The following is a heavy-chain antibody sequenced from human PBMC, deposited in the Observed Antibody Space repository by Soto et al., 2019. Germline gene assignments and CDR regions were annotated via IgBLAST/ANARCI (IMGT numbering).Heavy chain of an antibody. D-gene: IGHD5-12*01. CDR3: ARVYSGYDLRILDY. V-gene: IGHV4-31*03. J-gene: IGHJ4*02. CDR1: GGSISSGGYY. CDR2: IYYSGST. Sequence: QVQLQESGPGLVKPSQTLSLTCTVSGGSISSGGYYWSCIRQHPGKGLEWIGYIYYSGSTYYNPSLKWRVTLSVDTSKKKFSLKLSYVTAADTAVYYCARVYSGYDLRILDYWGQGTLVTVSS.